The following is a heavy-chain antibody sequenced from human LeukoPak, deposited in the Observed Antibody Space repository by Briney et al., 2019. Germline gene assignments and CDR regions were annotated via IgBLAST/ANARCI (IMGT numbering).Heavy chain of an antibody. V-gene: IGHV4-61*02. CDR1: GASIASGSYH. CDR3: ARQEYSSSWYVEIWFDP. CDR2: ISAGGRT. D-gene: IGHD6-13*01. Sequence: SETLSLTCAISGASIASGSYHWDWIRQPAGSRPEYIGRISAGGRTNYNPSLKSRLTISVDTSKNHVSLRLSSVTAADTAVYYCARQEYSSSWYVEIWFDPWGQGTLVTVSS. J-gene: IGHJ5*02.